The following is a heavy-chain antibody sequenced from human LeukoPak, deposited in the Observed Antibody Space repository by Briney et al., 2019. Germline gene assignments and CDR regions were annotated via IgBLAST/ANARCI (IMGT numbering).Heavy chain of an antibody. Sequence: SETLSLTCTVSGGSISSYYWSWIRQPAGKGLEWLGYIYYTGSTNYNPSLKSRVTISVDTSKSQFSLKLSSVTAADTAMYYCARHRASGSYAFDIWGQGTMVTVSS. V-gene: IGHV4-59*08. CDR1: GGSISSYY. J-gene: IGHJ3*02. D-gene: IGHD1-26*01. CDR2: IYYTGST. CDR3: ARHRASGSYAFDI.